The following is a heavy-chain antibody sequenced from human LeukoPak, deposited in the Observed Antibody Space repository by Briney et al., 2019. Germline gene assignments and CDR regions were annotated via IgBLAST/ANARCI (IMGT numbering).Heavy chain of an antibody. CDR2: MYSSGGTI. CDR1: GGSITSNY. Sequence: PSETLSLTCTVSGGSITSNYLNWIRQPAGMGLEWIGRMYSSGGTINYNPSLKSRITMSVDTSKNQFSLKLTSVTAADTAAYYCARWVAGTSRVGFDPWGQGILVTVSS. D-gene: IGHD6-19*01. V-gene: IGHV4-4*07. CDR3: ARWVAGTSRVGFDP. J-gene: IGHJ5*02.